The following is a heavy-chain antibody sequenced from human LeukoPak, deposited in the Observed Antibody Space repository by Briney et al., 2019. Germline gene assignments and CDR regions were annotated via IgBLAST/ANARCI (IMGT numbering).Heavy chain of an antibody. D-gene: IGHD3-9*01. CDR2: INHSGST. CDR3: ARGPQERYDILTGYYTRPYYYYMDV. CDR1: GGSFSGYY. V-gene: IGHV4-34*01. J-gene: IGHJ6*03. Sequence: SETLSLTCAVYGGSFSGYYWSWIRQPPGKGLEWIGEINHSGSTNYNPPLKSRVTISVDTSKHQFSLKLSSVTAADTAVYYCARGPQERYDILTGYYTRPYYYYMDVWGKGTTVTVSS.